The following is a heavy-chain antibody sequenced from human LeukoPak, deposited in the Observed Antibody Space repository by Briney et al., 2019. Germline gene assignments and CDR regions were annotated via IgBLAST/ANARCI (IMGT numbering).Heavy chain of an antibody. D-gene: IGHD5-18*01. J-gene: IGHJ6*03. CDR3: AREGSYDPWEYYYYYVDV. V-gene: IGHV3-30*03. CDR1: GFTFNSHW. CDR2: ISYGGSSE. Sequence: PGGSLRLSCAASGFTFNSHWMTWVRQAPGKGLEWVAVISYGGSSEYYADSVRGRFTISRDNSKNTLYLQMNSLRAEDTAVYYCAREGSYDPWEYYYYYVDVWGKGTTVIVSS.